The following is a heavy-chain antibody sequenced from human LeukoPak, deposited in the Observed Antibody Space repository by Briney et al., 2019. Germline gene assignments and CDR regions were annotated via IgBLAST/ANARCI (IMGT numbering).Heavy chain of an antibody. D-gene: IGHD5-18*01. CDR3: ASRVDQDVDTTYSFDY. V-gene: IGHV4-34*01. Sequence: PSETLSLTCAVYGGSFSDYFWSWIRQPPGKGLEWIGEISHSGSTTYNPSLRSRVTISGDTSKKQFSLKLSSVTAADTAVYYCASRVDQDVDTTYSFDYWGQGTLVTVSS. J-gene: IGHJ4*02. CDR1: GGSFSDYF. CDR2: ISHSGST.